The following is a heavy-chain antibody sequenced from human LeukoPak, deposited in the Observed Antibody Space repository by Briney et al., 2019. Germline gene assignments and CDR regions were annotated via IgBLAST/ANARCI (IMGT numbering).Heavy chain of an antibody. CDR1: GYSFTSFW. J-gene: IGHJ5*02. CDR3: ARRAAEWELLDV. D-gene: IGHD1-26*01. V-gene: IGHV5-51*01. CDR2: IYPGDSDT. Sequence: PGESLQISCQGSGYSFTSFWIGWVRQLPGKGLEWMGIIYPGDSDTRYSPSFQGQVTISADKSIRTAYLQWSSLKASDTAMYYCARRAAEWELLDVWGQGTLVTVSS.